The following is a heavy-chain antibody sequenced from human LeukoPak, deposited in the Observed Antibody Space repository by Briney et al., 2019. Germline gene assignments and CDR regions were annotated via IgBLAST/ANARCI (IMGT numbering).Heavy chain of an antibody. Sequence: ASVKVSCKASGYTFTGYYMHWVRQAPGQGLEWMGRINPNSGGTNYAQKFQGRATMTRDTSISTAYMELSRLRSDDTAVYYCARDEAGRYYYYGMDVWGQGTTVTVSS. CDR2: INPNSGGT. V-gene: IGHV1-2*06. CDR1: GYTFTGYY. CDR3: ARDEAGRYYYYGMDV. J-gene: IGHJ6*02.